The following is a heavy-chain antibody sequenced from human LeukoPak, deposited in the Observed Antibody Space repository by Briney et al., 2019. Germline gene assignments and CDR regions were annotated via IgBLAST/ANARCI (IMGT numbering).Heavy chain of an antibody. CDR1: GFTFSSYG. D-gene: IGHD2-15*01. J-gene: IGHJ1*01. V-gene: IGHV3-23*01. CDR2: VSGTGSNT. Sequence: GGSLRLSCAASGFTFSSYGISWVRQAPGKGLEWVSGVSGTGSNTYYLDSVKGRFTISRDNSKNTLYLQMNSLRAEDTAVYYCAKDFAKYCSGGCDFQHWGQGTLVTVSS. CDR3: AKDFAKYCSGGCDFQH.